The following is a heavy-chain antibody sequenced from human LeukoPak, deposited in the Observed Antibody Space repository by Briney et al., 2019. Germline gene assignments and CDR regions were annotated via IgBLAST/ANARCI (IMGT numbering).Heavy chain of an antibody. D-gene: IGHD6-6*01. Sequence: SETESLTCAVYGGSFSGYYWSWIRQPPGKGLEWIGEINHSGSTSYNPSLKSRVTISVDTSKNQLSLKLSSVTAADTAVYYCASLDKYSSSSNYWGQGTLVTVSS. CDR3: ASLDKYSSSSNY. CDR1: GGSFSGYY. J-gene: IGHJ4*02. CDR2: INHSGST. V-gene: IGHV4-34*01.